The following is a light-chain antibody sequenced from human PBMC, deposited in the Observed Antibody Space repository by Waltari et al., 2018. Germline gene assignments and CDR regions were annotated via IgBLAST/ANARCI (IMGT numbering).Light chain of an antibody. J-gene: IGKJ3*01. Sequence: DIQMTQSPSSLSASVGDRVTITCRASQSISIYLNWCQQKPGKAPTLLIYSASTLQSGVPSRFSGSGSGTDCTLTITSLQPEDVATYYCQQSYNTPFTFGPGTKV. CDR2: SAS. V-gene: IGKV1-39*01. CDR1: QSISIY. CDR3: QQSYNTPFT.